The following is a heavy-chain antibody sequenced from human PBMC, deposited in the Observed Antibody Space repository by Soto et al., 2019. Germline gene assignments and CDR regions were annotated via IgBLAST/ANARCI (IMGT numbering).Heavy chain of an antibody. CDR1: GFTFSSYS. D-gene: IGHD2-15*01. V-gene: IGHV3-48*01. Sequence: GGSLRLSCAASGFTFSSYSMNWVRQAPGKGLEWVSYISSSSSTIYYADSVKGRFTISRDNAKNSLYLQMNSLRAEDTAVYYCARDLYCSGGSCYSVSARGVFDIWGQGTMVTVSS. CDR2: ISSSSSTI. CDR3: ARDLYCSGGSCYSVSARGVFDI. J-gene: IGHJ3*02.